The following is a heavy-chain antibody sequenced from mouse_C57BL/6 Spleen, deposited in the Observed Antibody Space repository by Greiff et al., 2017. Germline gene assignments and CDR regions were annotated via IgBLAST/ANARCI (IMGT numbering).Heavy chain of an antibody. CDR1: GYTFTSYW. CDR2: IDPSDSYT. D-gene: IGHD3-3*01. V-gene: IGHV1-69*01. Sequence: QVQLQQSGAELVMPGASVKLSCKASGYTFTSYWMHWVKQRPGQGLEWIGEIDPSDSYTNYNQKFKGKSTLTVDKSSSTAYMQLSSLTSEDSAVYYCARRGTRPLDYWGQGTTLTVSS. CDR3: ARRGTRPLDY. J-gene: IGHJ2*01.